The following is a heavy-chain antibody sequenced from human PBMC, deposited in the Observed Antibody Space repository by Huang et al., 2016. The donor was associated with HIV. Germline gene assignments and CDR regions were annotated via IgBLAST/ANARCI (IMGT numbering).Heavy chain of an antibody. J-gene: IGHJ4*02. CDR2: IQYGGKA. D-gene: IGHD3-22*01. CDR1: GDSISNRY. V-gene: IGHV4-59*11. CDR3: ARGGYYDSSGYDY. Sequence: QVQLQESGPGLVKPWETLSLTCTVSGDSISNRYWSWIRQPPGKGLEWIGSIQYGGKANYNPSLKSRVTMSVDTSKNQFSLKLTSMTAADTAVYYCARGGYYDSSGYDYWGQGTLVTVSS.